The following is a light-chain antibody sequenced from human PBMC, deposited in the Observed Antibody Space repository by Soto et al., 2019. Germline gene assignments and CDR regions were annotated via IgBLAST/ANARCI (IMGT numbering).Light chain of an antibody. CDR3: QQYDTSPRT. V-gene: IGKV3-20*01. Sequence: EVMLTQSPGTLSLSPGERATLSCRASQSVSSNYLAWYQQKSGQAPRLLIYGASNRATGIPDRFSGSGSGTDFTLTIRRLEPADFAVYYCQQYDTSPRTFGQGTQVEFK. CDR1: QSVSSNY. J-gene: IGKJ1*01. CDR2: GAS.